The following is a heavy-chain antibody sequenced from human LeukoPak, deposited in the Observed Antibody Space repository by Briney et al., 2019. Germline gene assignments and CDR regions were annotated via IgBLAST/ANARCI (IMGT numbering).Heavy chain of an antibody. CDR1: GFTFSNYG. Sequence: GSLRLSCAGSGFTFSNYGMHWVRQAPGKGLEWVAVISYDGSNKYYADSVKGRFTISRDNSKNTLYLQMNSLRAEDTAVYYCAKDRDDILTSAPQGAFYYGMDVWGQGTTVTVSS. D-gene: IGHD3-9*01. CDR3: AKDRDDILTSAPQGAFYYGMDV. J-gene: IGHJ6*02. V-gene: IGHV3-30*18. CDR2: ISYDGSNK.